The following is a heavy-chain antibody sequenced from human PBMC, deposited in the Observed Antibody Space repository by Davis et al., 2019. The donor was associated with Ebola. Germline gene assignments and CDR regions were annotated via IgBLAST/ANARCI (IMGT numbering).Heavy chain of an antibody. Sequence: PGGSLRLSCEASGFAFSNSAMSWVRHSPAKGLEWLSAIGGSGESTFYADSVRGRFTISRDNSKNTLYLQLNSLRADDTAVYYCARSIIWFREWHYWGQGTLVTVST. CDR2: IGGSGEST. CDR3: ARSIIWFREWHY. D-gene: IGHD3-10*01. V-gene: IGHV3-23*01. CDR1: GFAFSNSA. J-gene: IGHJ4*02.